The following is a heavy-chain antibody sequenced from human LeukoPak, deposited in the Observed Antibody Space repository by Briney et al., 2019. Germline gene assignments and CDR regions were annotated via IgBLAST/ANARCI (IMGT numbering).Heavy chain of an antibody. V-gene: IGHV3-23*01. CDR3: AKGGYCSSTSCYVGWFDP. CDR1: GFTFSSYV. CDR2: ISGGGGST. J-gene: IGHJ5*02. Sequence: GGSLRLSCAASGFTFSSYVMNWVRQAPGKGLEWVSVISGGGGSTYYADSVKGRFTISRDNSKNTLFLQMNSLRAEDTAVYYCAKGGYCSSTSCYVGWFDPWDQGTLVTVSS. D-gene: IGHD2-2*01.